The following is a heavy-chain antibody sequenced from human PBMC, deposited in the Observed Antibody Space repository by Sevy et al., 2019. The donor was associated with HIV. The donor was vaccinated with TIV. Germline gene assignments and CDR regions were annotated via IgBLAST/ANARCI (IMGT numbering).Heavy chain of an antibody. D-gene: IGHD3-16*01. Sequence: GGSLRLSCAASGFAVSSNYMSWVRQAPGKGLEWVSVIYAGGSTYYADSVKGRFTISRDKSKNTVYLQMNSLRAEDTAVYYCARDHYDSLWGSYWYYFDYWGQGTLVTVSS. CDR2: IYAGGST. CDR3: ARDHYDSLWGSYWYYFDY. V-gene: IGHV3-53*01. J-gene: IGHJ4*02. CDR1: GFAVSSNY.